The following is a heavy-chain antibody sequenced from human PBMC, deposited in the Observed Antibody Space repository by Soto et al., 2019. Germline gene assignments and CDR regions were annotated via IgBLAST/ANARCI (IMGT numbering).Heavy chain of an antibody. D-gene: IGHD6-6*01. CDR1: GYTFTSYD. V-gene: IGHV1-8*01. CDR2: MNPNSGNT. Sequence: VQLVQSGAEVKKPGASVKVSCKASGYTFTSYDINWVRQATGQGLEWMGWMNPNSGNTGYAQKFQGRVTMTRNTSISTAYMELSSLRSEDTAVYYCAREGYSSSPNTYYYYYMDVWGKGTTVTVSS. CDR3: AREGYSSSPNTYYYYYMDV. J-gene: IGHJ6*03.